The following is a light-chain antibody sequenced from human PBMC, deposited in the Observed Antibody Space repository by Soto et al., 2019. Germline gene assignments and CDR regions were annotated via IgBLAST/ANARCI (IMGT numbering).Light chain of an antibody. CDR3: QQYNNWPPKT. Sequence: EIVMTQSPATLSVSPGERATLSCRASQSVSSNLAWYQQKPGQAPRLLIYCASTRATGIPARFSGSGSGTEFTLTISSLQSEDFAVYYCQQYNNWPPKTLGQGTKVEIK. CDR1: QSVSSN. J-gene: IGKJ1*01. V-gene: IGKV3-15*01. CDR2: CAS.